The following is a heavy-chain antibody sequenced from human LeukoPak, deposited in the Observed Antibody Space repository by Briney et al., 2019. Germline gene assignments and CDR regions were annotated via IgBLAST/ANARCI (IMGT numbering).Heavy chain of an antibody. J-gene: IGHJ4*02. V-gene: IGHV3-21*01. CDR1: RFTFSSYT. CDR3: TIGSYGDYEY. Sequence: GGSLRLSCLASRFTFSSYTMNWVRQAPGKGLEWVSSIDPSSTYIYYADSVKGRFTISRDNAQNSLYLQMNSLRAEDTAVYYCTIGSYGDYEYWGQGTLVTVSS. CDR2: IDPSSTYI. D-gene: IGHD4-17*01.